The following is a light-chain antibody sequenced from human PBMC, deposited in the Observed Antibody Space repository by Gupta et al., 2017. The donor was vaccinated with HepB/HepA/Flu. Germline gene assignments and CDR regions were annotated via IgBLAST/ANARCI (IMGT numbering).Light chain of an antibody. CDR3: QGYGSSVYT. CDR2: GAS. Sequence: EIVLTQSPGTLSLSPRERPSLSCRASQSISYNYLAWYQQKPGRAPRLLIYGASNRLTGVPDRHSRCGSGRDFTLTMKSLTRKDFTVYYCQGYGSSVYTFGQGTKVEIK. J-gene: IGKJ2*01. V-gene: IGKV3-20*01. CDR1: QSISYNY.